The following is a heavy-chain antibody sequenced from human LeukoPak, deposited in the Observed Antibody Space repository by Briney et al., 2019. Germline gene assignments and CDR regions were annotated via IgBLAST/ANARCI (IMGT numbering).Heavy chain of an antibody. CDR1: RFTFSDYY. CDR2: ISSSGSTI. J-gene: IGHJ4*02. CDR3: ASSATVTLDY. V-gene: IGHV3-11*04. D-gene: IGHD4-17*01. Sequence: PGGSLRLSCADSRFTFSDYYMSWIRQAPGKGLEWVSYISSSGSTIYYADSVKGRFTISRDNAKNSLYLQMNSLRAEDTAVYYCASSATVTLDYWGQGTLVTVSS.